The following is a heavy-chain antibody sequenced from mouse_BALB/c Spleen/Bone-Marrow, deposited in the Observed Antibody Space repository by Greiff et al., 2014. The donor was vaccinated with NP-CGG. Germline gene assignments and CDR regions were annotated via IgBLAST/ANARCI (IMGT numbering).Heavy chain of an antibody. CDR1: GYAFSSYW. J-gene: IGHJ2*01. CDR3: ARGGRLTGYYFDY. V-gene: IGHV1-80*01. D-gene: IGHD4-1*01. Sequence: QVQLQQSGAELVRPGSSVKISCKASGYAFSSYWMNWVKQRPGQGLEWIGQIYPGDGDTNYNGNFKDKATLTIDKSSTTAYMQLSSLTFEDSAVYFCARGGRLTGYYFDYWGQGTTLTVSS. CDR2: IYPGDGDT.